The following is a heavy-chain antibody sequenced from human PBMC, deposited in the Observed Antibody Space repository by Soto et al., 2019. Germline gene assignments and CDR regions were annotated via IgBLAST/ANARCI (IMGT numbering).Heavy chain of an antibody. Sequence: QVQLQESGPGLVRPSGALSVTCAVSGDSISRSHWWSWVRQSPGKGLEWIGEISHSGITNYNPSLKCRVTMSGDKSKNQLSLKLTSVTAADTAVYYCARVRYDRSGFDHWGQGTLVSVSS. CDR3: ARVRYDRSGFDH. D-gene: IGHD3-22*01. J-gene: IGHJ4*02. V-gene: IGHV4-4*02. CDR2: ISHSGIT. CDR1: GDSISRSHW.